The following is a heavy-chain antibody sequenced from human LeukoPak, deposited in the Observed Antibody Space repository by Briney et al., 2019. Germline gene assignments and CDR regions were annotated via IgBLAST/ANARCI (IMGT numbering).Heavy chain of an antibody. Sequence: SETLSLTCTVTGGSISSYYWSWIRQPPGKGLEWIGYIYYSGSTNYNPSLKSRVTISVDTSKNQFSLKLSSVTAADTAVYYCARHRIVVVPAAISVYYYGMDVWGQGTTVTVSS. CDR3: ARHRIVVVPAAISVYYYGMDV. CDR2: IYYSGST. D-gene: IGHD2-2*02. J-gene: IGHJ6*02. CDR1: GGSISSYY. V-gene: IGHV4-59*08.